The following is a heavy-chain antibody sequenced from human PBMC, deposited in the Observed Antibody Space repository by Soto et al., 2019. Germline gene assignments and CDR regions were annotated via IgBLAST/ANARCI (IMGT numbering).Heavy chain of an antibody. CDR3: ARDLLYYYDSSGPVF. D-gene: IGHD3-22*01. V-gene: IGHV1-46*01. CDR1: GYTFTSYY. CDR2: INPSGGST. J-gene: IGHJ4*02. Sequence: VASVKVSCKASGYTFTSYYMHWVRQAPGQGLEWMGIINPSGGSTSYAQKFQGRVTMTRDTSTSTVYMELSSLRSEDTAVYYCARDLLYYYDSSGPVFWGQGTLVTVSS.